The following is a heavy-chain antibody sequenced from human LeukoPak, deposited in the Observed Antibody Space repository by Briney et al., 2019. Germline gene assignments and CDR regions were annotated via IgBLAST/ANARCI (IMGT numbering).Heavy chain of an antibody. Sequence: TGGSLRLSCAASGFTFSSYAMSSVRQAPGKGLEWVSAISGSGGSTYYADSVRGRFTISRDDSKTTLYLQMNSLRAEDTAIYYCAKVGTAMVSPYYFDYWGQGTLVTVSS. D-gene: IGHD5-18*01. CDR1: GFTFSSYA. J-gene: IGHJ4*02. V-gene: IGHV3-23*01. CDR2: ISGSGGST. CDR3: AKVGTAMVSPYYFDY.